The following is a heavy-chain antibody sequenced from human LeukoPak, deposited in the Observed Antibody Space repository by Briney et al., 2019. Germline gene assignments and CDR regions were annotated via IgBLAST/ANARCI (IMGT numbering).Heavy chain of an antibody. CDR3: ARATTVGYCSSTSCRRYYFDY. Sequence: SQTLSLTCAVSGGSISSGGYSWSWIRQPPGKGLEWIGYIYHSGSTYYNPSLKSRVTISVDRSKNQFSLKLSSVTAADTAVYYSARATTVGYCSSTSCRRYYFDYWGQGTLVTVSS. J-gene: IGHJ4*02. CDR1: GGSISSGGYS. D-gene: IGHD2-2*01. CDR2: IYHSGST. V-gene: IGHV4-30-2*01.